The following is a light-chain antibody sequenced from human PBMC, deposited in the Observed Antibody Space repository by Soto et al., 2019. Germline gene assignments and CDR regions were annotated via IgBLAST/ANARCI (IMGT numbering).Light chain of an antibody. Sequence: DIQMTQSPSSVSASVGDVVTITCRASQDISSWLDWYQQKPGKPPKLLIFGASILQSGVPSRFSGSGSGTEFTLTISSLQPEDFATYYCQQANSFPITFGQGTRLESK. CDR2: GAS. J-gene: IGKJ5*01. CDR3: QQANSFPIT. V-gene: IGKV1-12*01. CDR1: QDISSW.